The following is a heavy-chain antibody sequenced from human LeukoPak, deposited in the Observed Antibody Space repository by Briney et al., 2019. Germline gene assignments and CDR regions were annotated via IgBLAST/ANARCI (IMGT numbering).Heavy chain of an antibody. Sequence: GGSLRLSCAASGFTFSSYAMHWVRQAPGKGLEWVAVISYDGSNKYYADSVKGRFTISRDNSKNTLYLQMNSLRAEDTAVYYCARAPPTYYYDSSGYSSGIDYWGQGTLVTVSS. CDR3: ARAPPTYYYDSSGYSSGIDY. V-gene: IGHV3-30-3*01. J-gene: IGHJ4*02. CDR2: ISYDGSNK. D-gene: IGHD3-22*01. CDR1: GFTFSSYA.